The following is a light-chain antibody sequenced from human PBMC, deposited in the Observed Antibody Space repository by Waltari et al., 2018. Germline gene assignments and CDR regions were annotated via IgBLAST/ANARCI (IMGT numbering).Light chain of an antibody. CDR2: QVS. CDR1: RSLLHSNGNTY. Sequence: DVVLTQSPVPLPVTLGKPASISCRSSRSLLHSNGNTYLHWVHQRPGQAPRRLVYQVSKRDPGVPDRFSVSGSGTDVTLKSSRGEAEEVGMYYCMQETYGPNTFGGGTKVEIK. CDR3: MQETYGPNT. J-gene: IGKJ4*01. V-gene: IGKV2-30*02.